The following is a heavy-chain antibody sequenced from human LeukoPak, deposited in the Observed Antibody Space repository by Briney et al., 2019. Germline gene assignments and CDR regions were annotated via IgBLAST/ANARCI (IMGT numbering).Heavy chain of an antibody. CDR2: ISANNGNT. Sequence: ASVKVSCKASGYSFSSYGISWVRQAPGQGLEWMGWISANNGNTIHAQKFQGRVTMTTDISTSTAYMELRSLRSDDTAVYYCARGRLRDTAIDPWGQGTLVTVSS. V-gene: IGHV1-18*01. J-gene: IGHJ5*02. D-gene: IGHD5-18*01. CDR1: GYSFSSYG. CDR3: ARGRLRDTAIDP.